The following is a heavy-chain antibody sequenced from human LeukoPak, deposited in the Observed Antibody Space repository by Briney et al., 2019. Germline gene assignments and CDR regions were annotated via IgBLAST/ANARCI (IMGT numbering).Heavy chain of an antibody. CDR2: ISHTGSDT. D-gene: IGHD3-10*01. CDR3: AKRFYGSGSFYGD. V-gene: IGHV3-23*01. CDR1: GFTFSSYA. J-gene: IGHJ4*02. Sequence: GGSLRLSCAASGFTFSSYAMSWVRQAPGKGLEWVSAISHTGSDTYYADSVKDRFSISRDNSKNTLNLQMNSLRAEDTALYYCAKRFYGSGSFYGDWGRGTLVTVSS.